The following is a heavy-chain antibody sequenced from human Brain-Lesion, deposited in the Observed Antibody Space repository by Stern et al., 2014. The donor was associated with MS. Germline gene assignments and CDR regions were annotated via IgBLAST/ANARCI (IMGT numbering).Heavy chain of an antibody. CDR2: IIPMTGEA. CDR1: GGLFRSDA. CDR3: ARHWGTDL. V-gene: IGHV1-69*01. D-gene: IGHD7-27*01. Sequence: VQLLESGAEVRKPGSSVKVSCKASGGLFRSDAISWVRQAPGQGLEGLGGIIPMTGEAHYAQKFLDRVTITADESTTTTYMDLNSLTSEDTALYYCARHWGTDLWGQGTLLTVSS. J-gene: IGHJ5*02.